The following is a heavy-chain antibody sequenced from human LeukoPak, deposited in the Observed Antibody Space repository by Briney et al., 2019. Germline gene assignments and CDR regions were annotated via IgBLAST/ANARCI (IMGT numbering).Heavy chain of an antibody. Sequence: GASVKVSCKTSGYSFIDSYMQWVRQALGQGLEWMGWINPKTGDTKYAQTFQGRVTMTRDTSIRTTYMELSSLRSDHTAIYYCGSEATAIGGVIVRVAYWGQGTLVGVSS. J-gene: IGHJ4*02. CDR2: INPKTGDT. V-gene: IGHV1-2*02. CDR3: GSEATAIGGVIVRVAY. CDR1: GYSFIDSY. D-gene: IGHD3-16*02.